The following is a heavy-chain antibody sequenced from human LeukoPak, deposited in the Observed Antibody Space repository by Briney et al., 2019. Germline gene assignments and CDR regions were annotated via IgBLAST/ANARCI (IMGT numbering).Heavy chain of an antibody. CDR1: GFTFSSYA. V-gene: IGHV3-23*01. Sequence: LTGGSLRLSCAASGFTFSSYAMSWVRQAPGKGLEWVSAISGSGGSTYYADSVKGRFTISRDNSKNTLYLQMNSLRAEDTAVYYCAKVVDTAMVTEGVDYWGQGTLVTVSS. CDR3: AKVVDTAMVTEGVDY. CDR2: ISGSGGST. J-gene: IGHJ4*02. D-gene: IGHD5-18*01.